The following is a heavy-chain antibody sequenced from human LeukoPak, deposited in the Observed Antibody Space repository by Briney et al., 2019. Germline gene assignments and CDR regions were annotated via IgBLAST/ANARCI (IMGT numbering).Heavy chain of an antibody. CDR2: IYYSGST. CDR1: GGSISSGDYY. J-gene: IGHJ3*02. D-gene: IGHD3-3*01. CDR3: ARTGRGYYDFWSGYPRAAFDI. Sequence: SETLSLTCTVSGGSISSGDYYWSWIRQPPGKGPEWNGYIYYSGSTYYNPSLKSRVTISVDTSKNQFSLKLSSVTAADTAVYYCARTGRGYYDFWSGYPRAAFDIWGQGTMVTVSS. V-gene: IGHV4-30-4*08.